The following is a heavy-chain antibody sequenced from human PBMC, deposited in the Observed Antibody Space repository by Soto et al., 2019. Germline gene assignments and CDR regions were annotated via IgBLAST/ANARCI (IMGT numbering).Heavy chain of an antibody. Sequence: SETLSLTCAVYGGSFSGYYWSWIRQPPGKGLEWIGEINHSGSTNYNPSLKSRVTISVDTSKNQFSLKLKSVTPEDTAVYYCVRDRYSSSGWFDPWGQGTPVTVSS. CDR3: VRDRYSSSGWFDP. CDR1: GGSFSGYY. CDR2: INHSGST. D-gene: IGHD3-10*01. V-gene: IGHV4-34*01. J-gene: IGHJ5*02.